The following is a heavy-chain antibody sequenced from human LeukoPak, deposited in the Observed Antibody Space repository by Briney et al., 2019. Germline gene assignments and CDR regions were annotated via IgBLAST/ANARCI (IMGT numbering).Heavy chain of an antibody. J-gene: IGHJ5*02. Sequence: GGSLRLSWAASGFTFSDYSMNWVRQAPGKGLEWVSCISSSSTYIYYADSVKGRFTISRDNAKNSLYLQMNGLRAEDTAVYYCARASKTTVTTLRWFDPWGQGTLVTVSS. CDR3: ARASKTTVTTLRWFDP. V-gene: IGHV3-21*01. CDR1: GFTFSDYS. D-gene: IGHD4-17*01. CDR2: ISSSSTYI.